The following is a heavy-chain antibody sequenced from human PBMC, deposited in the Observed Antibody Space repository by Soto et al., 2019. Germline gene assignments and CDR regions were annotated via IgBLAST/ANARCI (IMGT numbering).Heavy chain of an antibody. V-gene: IGHV3-23*01. J-gene: IGHJ4*02. CDR1: RFFFSSYT. CDR2: FSATSENT. D-gene: IGHD6-19*01. CDR3: AKARDQQWVRLPFDY. Sequence: EVQLLESGGGLVQPGGSLRLSCVGSRFFFSSYTMTWVRQAPGKGLEWVSSFSATSENTYYADSVRGRFTISRDNSKNTLFLQMNSLTAEDTAMYYCAKARDQQWVRLPFDYWGQGILVIVSS.